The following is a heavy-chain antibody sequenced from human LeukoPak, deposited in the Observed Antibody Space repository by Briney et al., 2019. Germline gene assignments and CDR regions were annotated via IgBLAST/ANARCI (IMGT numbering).Heavy chain of an antibody. D-gene: IGHD6-6*01. CDR1: GFTFSSYW. CDR2: IISDGSST. CDR3: ASLGGQLVRSFDY. V-gene: IGHV3-74*01. Sequence: GGSLRLSCAASGFTFSSYWMHWVRQAPGKGLVWVSRIISDGSSTSYADSVKGRFTISRDNAKNTLYLQMNSLRAEDTAVYYCASLGGQLVRSFDYWGQGTLVTVSS. J-gene: IGHJ4*02.